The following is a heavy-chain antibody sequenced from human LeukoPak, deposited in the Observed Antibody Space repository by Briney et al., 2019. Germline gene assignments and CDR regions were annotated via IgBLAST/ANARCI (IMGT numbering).Heavy chain of an antibody. CDR2: TRSDGSDK. CDR3: GKHGSASDY. CDR1: GFIFSIHG. J-gene: IGHJ4*02. D-gene: IGHD2-15*01. V-gene: IGHV3-30*02. Sequence: GGSLRLSCVASGFIFSIHGMHWVRQAPGEGLGWVSFTRSDGSDKYYTGSVKGRFTISRDNSKNTLYLQMNSLRAEDTAVYYCGKHGSASDYWGQGTLVTVSS.